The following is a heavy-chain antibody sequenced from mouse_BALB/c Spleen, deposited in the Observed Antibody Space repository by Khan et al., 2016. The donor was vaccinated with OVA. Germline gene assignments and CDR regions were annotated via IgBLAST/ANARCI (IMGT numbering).Heavy chain of an antibody. Sequence: QVQLQQSGAELAKPGASVKMSCKASGYTFTNYWILWVKQRPGQGLEWIGYINPSTGYTEYNQNFKDKATLTADKSSSTAYMQLSSLTSEDSAVYYCARRGLRWGFDYWGQGTTLTVSA. CDR2: INPSTGYT. J-gene: IGHJ2*01. D-gene: IGHD1-1*01. V-gene: IGHV1-7*01. CDR3: ARRGLRWGFDY. CDR1: GYTFTNYW.